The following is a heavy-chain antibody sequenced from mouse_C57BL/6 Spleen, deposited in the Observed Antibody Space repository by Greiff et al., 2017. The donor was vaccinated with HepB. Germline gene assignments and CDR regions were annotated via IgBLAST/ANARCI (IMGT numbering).Heavy chain of an antibody. Sequence: VQLKESGGGLVQPGGSMKLSCAASGFTFSDAWMDWVRQSPEKGLEWVAEIRNKANNHATYYAESVKGRFTISRDDSKSSVYLQMNSLRAEDTGIYYCTRDYGSPLYWYFDVWGTGTTVTVSS. D-gene: IGHD1-1*01. J-gene: IGHJ1*03. V-gene: IGHV6-6*01. CDR1: GFTFSDAW. CDR3: TRDYGSPLYWYFDV. CDR2: IRNKANNHAT.